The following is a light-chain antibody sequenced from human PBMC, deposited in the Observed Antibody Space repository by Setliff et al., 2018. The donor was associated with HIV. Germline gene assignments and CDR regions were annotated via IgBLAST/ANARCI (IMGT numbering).Light chain of an antibody. V-gene: IGLV2-14*01. CDR2: DVT. Sequence: QSALTQPASVSGSPGQSINISCTGGSSDVGSPLSSVSWYQQNPGEVPKLMIYDVTNRPSGVSNRFSGSKSGNTASLTISGLQAGDEADYYCSSYTTSSTKNVFGTGTKVTVL. CDR3: SSYTTSSTKNV. CDR1: SSDVGSPLS. J-gene: IGLJ1*01.